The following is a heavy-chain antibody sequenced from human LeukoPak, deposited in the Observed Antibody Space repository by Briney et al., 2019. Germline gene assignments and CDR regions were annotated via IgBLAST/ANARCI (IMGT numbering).Heavy chain of an antibody. V-gene: IGHV4-61*02. CDR2: IYTSGST. Sequence: PSQTLSLTCTVSGGSISSGSYYWSWIRQPAGKGLEWIGRIYTSGSTNYNPTLKSRVTISVDTSKNQFSLKLSPVTAADTAVYYCAREEYPRTFDYFGQGTLVTVSS. CDR3: AREEYPRTFDY. CDR1: GGSISSGSYY. D-gene: IGHD6-6*01. J-gene: IGHJ4*02.